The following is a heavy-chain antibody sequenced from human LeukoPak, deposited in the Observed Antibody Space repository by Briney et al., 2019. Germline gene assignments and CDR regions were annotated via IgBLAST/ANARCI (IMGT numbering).Heavy chain of an antibody. Sequence: ASVKVSCKASGGTFSSYAISWVRQAPGQGLEWMGRIIPILGIANYAQKFQGRVTITADKSTSTAYMELSSLRSEDTAVYYCVRDHNYYDSSGYYSSVDYWGQGALVTVSS. V-gene: IGHV1-69*04. CDR3: VRDHNYYDSSGYYSSVDY. CDR2: IIPILGIA. CDR1: GGTFSSYA. D-gene: IGHD3-22*01. J-gene: IGHJ4*02.